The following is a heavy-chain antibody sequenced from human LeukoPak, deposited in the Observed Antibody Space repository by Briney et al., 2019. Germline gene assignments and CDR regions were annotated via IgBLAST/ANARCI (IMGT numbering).Heavy chain of an antibody. V-gene: IGHV4-59*01. CDR3: ARGLRSRDGYNYDYFDD. D-gene: IGHD5-24*01. J-gene: IGHJ4*02. CDR1: GGSISTYH. Sequence: KPSETLSLTCTVSGGSISTYHWSWIRQPPGKGLEWIGNIYYSGSTNYNPSLKSRVTISVDTSRNQFSLKLSSVTAADTAVYYCARGLRSRDGYNYDYFDDWGQGTLVTVSS. CDR2: IYYSGST.